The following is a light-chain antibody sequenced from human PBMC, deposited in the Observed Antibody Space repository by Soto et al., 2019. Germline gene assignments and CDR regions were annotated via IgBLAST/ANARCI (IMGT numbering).Light chain of an antibody. V-gene: IGLV2-14*01. CDR1: SSDVGGYNY. CDR3: RSYTSSSTLVV. J-gene: IGLJ2*01. CDR2: DVS. Sequence: QSALTQPASVSGSPGQSITISCTGTSSDVGGYNYVSWYQQHPGKAPKLMIYDVSNRPSGVPNRFSGSKSGNTASLPISGLQAEDEADYYCRSYTSSSTLVVFGGGTKLTVL.